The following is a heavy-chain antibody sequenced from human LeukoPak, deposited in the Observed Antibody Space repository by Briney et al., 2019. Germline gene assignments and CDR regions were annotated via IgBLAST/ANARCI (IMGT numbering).Heavy chain of an antibody. CDR1: GGSISSYY. V-gene: IGHV4-59*12. CDR2: IYYSGST. D-gene: IGHD1-26*01. CDR3: ARSPPLAEPPYDY. J-gene: IGHJ4*02. Sequence: PSETLSLTCTVSGGSISSYYWSWIRQPPGKGLEWIGYIYYSGSTNYNPSLKSRVTISVDTSKNQFSLKLSSVTAADTAVYYCARSPPLAEPPYDYWGQGTLVTVSS.